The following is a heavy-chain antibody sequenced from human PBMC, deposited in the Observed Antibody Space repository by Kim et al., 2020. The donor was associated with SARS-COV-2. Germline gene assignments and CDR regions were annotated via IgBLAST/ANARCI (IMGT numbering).Heavy chain of an antibody. J-gene: IGHJ4*02. D-gene: IGHD4-17*01. CDR1: GVSITGNY. Sequence: SETLSLTCTVSGVSITGNYWTWIRQSQGKGLEWIGFMYYGGISKYNPSLKSRATISVDTSKDQFSLKLNSVTTADSAVYYCARALGVGDYHDYWGQGMLVNVSS. CDR2: MYYGGIS. V-gene: IGHV4-59*01. CDR3: ARALGVGDYHDY.